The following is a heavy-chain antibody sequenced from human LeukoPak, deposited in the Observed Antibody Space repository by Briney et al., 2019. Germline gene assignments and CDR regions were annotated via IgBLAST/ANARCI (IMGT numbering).Heavy chain of an antibody. Sequence: GASLKVSCKASGGTFSSSAISWVRHGPGQGLEWMGGIIPIFSTTNYAQKFQGRVTITADESTSTAYMELSSLRSEDTAAYYWAREMLAYGGGDCNYSFGYWGQGTLVTVSS. CDR2: IIPIFSTT. CDR1: GGTFSSSA. CDR3: AREMLAYGGGDCNYSFGY. D-gene: IGHD2-21*02. J-gene: IGHJ4*02. V-gene: IGHV1-69*13.